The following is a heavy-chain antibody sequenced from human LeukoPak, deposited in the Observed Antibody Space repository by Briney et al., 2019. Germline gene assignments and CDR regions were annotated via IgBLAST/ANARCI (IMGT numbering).Heavy chain of an antibody. CDR3: ARRSGYSYGLDY. CDR2: MYYSGST. CDR1: GGSISSGDYY. D-gene: IGHD5-18*01. V-gene: IGHV4-30-4*01. J-gene: IGHJ4*02. Sequence: SQTLSLTCTVSGGSISSGDYYWGWIRQPPGKGLGWIGYMYYSGSTYYNPYLKSQFTISVATSKNQFSLKLSSVTAADTAVYYCARRSGYSYGLDYWGQGTLVTVSS.